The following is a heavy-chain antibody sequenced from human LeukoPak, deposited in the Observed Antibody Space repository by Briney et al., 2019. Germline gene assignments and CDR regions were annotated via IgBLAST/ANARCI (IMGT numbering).Heavy chain of an antibody. CDR1: GFPFSVYE. J-gene: IGHJ4*02. D-gene: IGHD6-19*01. CDR3: ALLAVASDFDY. Sequence: PGGSLRLSCAVPGFPFSVYEINWVRQAPGKGLEWVSNIGSSGTTRYYADPVKGRFSISRDNAENSLYLQMNSLRVEDTGIYYCALLAVASDFDYWGQGALVTVSS. CDR2: IGSSGTTR. V-gene: IGHV3-48*03.